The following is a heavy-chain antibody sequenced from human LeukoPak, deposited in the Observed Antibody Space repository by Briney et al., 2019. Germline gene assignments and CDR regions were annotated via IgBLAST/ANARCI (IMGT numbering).Heavy chain of an antibody. CDR3: ARGPGMATIKD. CDR1: GGSISSNNYY. CDR2: INHSGST. J-gene: IGHJ4*02. V-gene: IGHV4-39*07. Sequence: SETLSLTCTVSGGSISSNNYYWSWIRQPPGKGLEWIGEINHSGSTNYNPSLKSRVTISVDTSKNQFSLKLTSVTAADTAVYYCARGPGMATIKDWGQGTLVTVSS. D-gene: IGHD5-24*01.